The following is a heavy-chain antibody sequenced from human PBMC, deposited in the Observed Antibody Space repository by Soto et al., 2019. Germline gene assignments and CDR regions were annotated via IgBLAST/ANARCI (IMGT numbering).Heavy chain of an antibody. CDR2: IYYSGST. D-gene: IGHD1-20*01. V-gene: IGHV4-59*08. Sequence: SEILSLTCTVSGGSISSYYWSWIRQPPGKGLEWIGYIYYSGSTNYNPSLKSRVTISGDTSNNQFSLKLTSVTAADTSVYYCARHGGKLGITGTMGNFDYWGQGSLVTVSS. CDR3: ARHGGKLGITGTMGNFDY. CDR1: GGSISSYY. J-gene: IGHJ4*02.